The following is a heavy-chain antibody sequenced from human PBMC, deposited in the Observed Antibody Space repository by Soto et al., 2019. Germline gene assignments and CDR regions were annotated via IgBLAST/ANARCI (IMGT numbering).Heavy chain of an antibody. J-gene: IGHJ4*02. Sequence: PGGSLRLSCAASGFTFSNAWMNWVRQAPGKGLEWVGRIKSKTDGGTTDYAAPVKGRFTISRDDSKNTLYLQMNSLKTEDTAVYYCTTGVWDIVVVVAATPDYWGQGTLVTVSS. CDR3: TTGVWDIVVVVAATPDY. CDR1: GFTFSNAW. CDR2: IKSKTDGGTT. V-gene: IGHV3-15*07. D-gene: IGHD2-15*01.